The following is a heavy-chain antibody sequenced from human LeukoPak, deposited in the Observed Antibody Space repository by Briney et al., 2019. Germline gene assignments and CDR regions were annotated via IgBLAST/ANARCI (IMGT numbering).Heavy chain of an antibody. CDR3: ASVYKCGMDV. Sequence: ASVKVSCKASGGTFSSYAINWVRQAPGQGLEWMAILNPSGGSSSYGQKFQGRATLTRATSTSTVYMELSSLRSEDTAVYYCASVYKCGMDVWGQGTTVIVSS. V-gene: IGHV1-46*01. CDR1: GGTFSSYA. D-gene: IGHD5-24*01. J-gene: IGHJ6*02. CDR2: LNPSGGSS.